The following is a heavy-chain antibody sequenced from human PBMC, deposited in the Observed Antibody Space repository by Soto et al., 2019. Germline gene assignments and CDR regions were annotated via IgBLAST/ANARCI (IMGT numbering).Heavy chain of an antibody. CDR3: AKAIIAARPNDYYYMDV. CDR1: GFTFRNSG. CDR2: IWYDGSDK. V-gene: IGHV3-33*06. J-gene: IGHJ6*03. D-gene: IGHD6-6*01. Sequence: QVQLVESGGGVVQPGRSLRLYCAASGFTFRNSGMHWVRQAPGRGLEWVAVIWYDGSDKYYADSVKGRFTISRDNSKNTLYLQMNSLRAEDTAVYYCAKAIIAARPNDYYYMDVWGKGTTVTVSS.